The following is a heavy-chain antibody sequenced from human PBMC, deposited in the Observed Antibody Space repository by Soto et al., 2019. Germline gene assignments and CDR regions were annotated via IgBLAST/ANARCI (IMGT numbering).Heavy chain of an antibody. Sequence: RLSCAASGFTFSSYAMSWVRQAPGKGLEWVSAIGGSGDSTYYADSVKGRLTISRDNSKNTLYLQVNSLRAEDTAVYYCAKVLDASMVVNGYLYWGQGTLVTVSS. J-gene: IGHJ4*02. V-gene: IGHV3-23*01. CDR2: IGGSGDST. D-gene: IGHD5-18*01. CDR1: GFTFSSYA. CDR3: AKVLDASMVVNGYLY.